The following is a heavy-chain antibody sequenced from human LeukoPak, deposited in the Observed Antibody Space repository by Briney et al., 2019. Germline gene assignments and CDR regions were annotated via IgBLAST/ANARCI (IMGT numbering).Heavy chain of an antibody. CDR1: GYSFVSYW. J-gene: IGHJ3*02. CDR3: ARMTTVATPRAFDI. CDR2: IYPGDSDT. D-gene: IGHD4-23*01. V-gene: IGHV5-51*01. Sequence: GESLKISCKGSGYSFVSYWIGWLRQMPGKGLEWMGIIYPGDSDTTYSPSFQGQVTISADKSISTAYLQWSSLKASDTAMYYCARMTTVATPRAFDIWGQGIMFTVSS.